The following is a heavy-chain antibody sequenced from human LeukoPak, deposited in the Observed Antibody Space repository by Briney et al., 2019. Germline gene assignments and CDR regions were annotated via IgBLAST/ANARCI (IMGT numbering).Heavy chain of an antibody. J-gene: IGHJ4*02. CDR1: GYTFTSYG. Sequence: ASVKVSCKASGYTFTSYGISWVRQAPGQGVEWMGWISAYNGNTNYAQKLQGRVTMTTDTSTSTAYMELRSLRSDDTAVYYCARDRDDYGDSGGFNYWGQGTLVTVSS. CDR3: ARDRDDYGDSGGFNY. D-gene: IGHD4-17*01. V-gene: IGHV1-18*01. CDR2: ISAYNGNT.